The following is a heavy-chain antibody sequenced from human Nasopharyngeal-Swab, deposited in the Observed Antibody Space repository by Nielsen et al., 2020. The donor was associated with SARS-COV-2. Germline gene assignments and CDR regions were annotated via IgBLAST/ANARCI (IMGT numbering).Heavy chain of an antibody. J-gene: IGHJ4*02. CDR3: AKAGGITMIVVVRRYYFDY. V-gene: IGHV3-23*01. CDR1: GFTFSGYA. D-gene: IGHD3-22*01. CDR2: ISGSGGST. Sequence: GSSLKISCAASGFTFSGYAMSWVRQAPGKGLEWVSAISGSGGSTYYADSVKGRFTISRDNSKNTLYLQMNSLRAEDTAVYYCAKAGGITMIVVVRRYYFDYWGQGTLVTVSS.